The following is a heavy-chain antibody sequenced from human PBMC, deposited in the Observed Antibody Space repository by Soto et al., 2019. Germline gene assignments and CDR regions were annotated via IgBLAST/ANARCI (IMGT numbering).Heavy chain of an antibody. CDR1: GFTFSSYA. CDR3: TKEAPGHFDY. J-gene: IGHJ4*02. CDR2: ISGSGGYT. Sequence: EVQLLDSGGGLVQPGGSLRLSCAASGFTFSSYAMNWVRQAPGKGLEWVSVISGSGGYTYYADSVKGRFTISRDNSKNTLFLQMNSLRAEDTAFYYCTKEAPGHFDYWGQGTLVTVSS. V-gene: IGHV3-23*01.